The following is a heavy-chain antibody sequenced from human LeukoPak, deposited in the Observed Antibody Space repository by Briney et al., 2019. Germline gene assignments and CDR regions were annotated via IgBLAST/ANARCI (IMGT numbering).Heavy chain of an antibody. V-gene: IGHV3-21*01. CDR2: ISSSSSYI. CDR1: GFTFSSYT. CDR3: ARGRCANGVCQPSLYLDS. D-gene: IGHD2-8*01. J-gene: IGHJ4*02. Sequence: GGSLTLSCAASGFTFSSYTMNWVRQAPGKGLEWVSSISSSSSYIYQADSVKGRFTISRDNAKNSPYLQMNSLRAEDTAVYYCARGRCANGVCQPSLYLDSWAQGTLVTVSS.